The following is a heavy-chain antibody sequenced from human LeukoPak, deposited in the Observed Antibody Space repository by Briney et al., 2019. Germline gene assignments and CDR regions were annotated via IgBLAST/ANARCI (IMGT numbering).Heavy chain of an antibody. CDR1: GYAFSAYY. J-gene: IGHJ4*02. D-gene: IGHD3-9*01. Sequence: ASVKVSCKASGYAFSAYYMHWVRQAPGQGLEWMGWLNPQTGDTHFAQKFQGRVTFTRDTSISTAYMAMSRLRSDDTAVFYCARGSRYHDWLSPLDSRGQGTLVTVSS. CDR3: ARGSRYHDWLSPLDS. V-gene: IGHV1-2*02. CDR2: LNPQTGDT.